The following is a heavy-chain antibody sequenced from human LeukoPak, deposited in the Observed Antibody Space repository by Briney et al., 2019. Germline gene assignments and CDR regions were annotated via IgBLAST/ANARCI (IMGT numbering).Heavy chain of an antibody. V-gene: IGHV1-2*02. D-gene: IGHD3-10*01. J-gene: IGHJ4*02. Sequence: ASVKVSCKAAGYTFTGYYMNWGRQAPGPGLEWMGWINPNSGGTNYAQKFQGRVTMTRATSMSTAYMELRSLRSEDTAVYYCARDRPSMVRGVTRPDYWGQGSLVTVSS. CDR1: GYTFTGYY. CDR2: INPNSGGT. CDR3: ARDRPSMVRGVTRPDY.